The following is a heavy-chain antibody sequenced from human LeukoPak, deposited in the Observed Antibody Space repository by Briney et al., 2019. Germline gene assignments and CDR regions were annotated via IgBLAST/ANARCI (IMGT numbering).Heavy chain of an antibody. CDR1: GGSFSGYY. Sequence: PSETLSLTCAVYGGSFSGYYWSWIRQPPGQGLECIGEINHSGSTNYNPSLKSRVTISVDTSKNQFSLKLSSVTAADTAVYYCARGIQLWRTLDYWGQGTLVTVSS. D-gene: IGHD5-18*01. CDR3: ARGIQLWRTLDY. CDR2: INHSGST. J-gene: IGHJ4*02. V-gene: IGHV4-34*01.